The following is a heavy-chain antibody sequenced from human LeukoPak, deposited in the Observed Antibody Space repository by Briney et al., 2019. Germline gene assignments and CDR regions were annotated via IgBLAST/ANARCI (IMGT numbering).Heavy chain of an antibody. CDR1: GYTFTSYD. V-gene: IGHV1-8*01. CDR3: ARGRGFGTYYYYGMDV. Sequence: ASVKVSCKASGYTFTSYDINWVRQATGQGLEWMGWMNPNSGNTGYAQKFQGRVTMTRNTSISTAYMELSSLRSEDTAVYYCARGRGFGTYYYYGMDVWGQGPRSPSP. J-gene: IGHJ6*02. D-gene: IGHD1-1*01. CDR2: MNPNSGNT.